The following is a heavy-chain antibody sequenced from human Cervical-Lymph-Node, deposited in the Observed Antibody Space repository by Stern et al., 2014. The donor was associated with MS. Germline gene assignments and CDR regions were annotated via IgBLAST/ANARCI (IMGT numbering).Heavy chain of an antibody. J-gene: IGHJ4*02. CDR2: IIPMFGTP. D-gene: IGHD5-12*01. V-gene: IGHV1-69*06. CDR3: ANRDMGYTYGRHDY. CDR1: GGTFNNHV. Sequence: QLVQSGAEVKKPGSSVKVSCKASGGTFNNHVISWVRQVRVQGLEWMGGIIPMFGTPNYARKFQGRVTIIADKSTSTVHMVLSNLNDEDTAIYYCANRDMGYTYGRHDYWGQGTLVTVS.